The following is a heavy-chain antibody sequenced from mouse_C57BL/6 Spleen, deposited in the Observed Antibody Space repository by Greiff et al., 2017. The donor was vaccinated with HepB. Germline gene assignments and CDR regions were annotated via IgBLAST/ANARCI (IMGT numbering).Heavy chain of an antibody. Sequence: QVQLQQPGAELVRPGTSVKLSCKASGYTFTSYWMHWVKQRPGQGLEWIGVIDPSDSYTNYNQKFKGKATLTVDTSSSTAYMQLSSLTSEDSAVYYCASRGNYYGSPYWGQGTTLTVSS. CDR2: IDPSDSYT. CDR3: ASRGNYYGSPY. V-gene: IGHV1-59*01. J-gene: IGHJ2*01. CDR1: GYTFTSYW. D-gene: IGHD1-1*01.